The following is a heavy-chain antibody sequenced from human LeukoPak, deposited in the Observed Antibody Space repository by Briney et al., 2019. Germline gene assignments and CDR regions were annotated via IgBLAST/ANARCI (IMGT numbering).Heavy chain of an antibody. D-gene: IGHD6-13*01. CDR2: IYTSGST. V-gene: IGHV4-4*07. J-gene: IGHJ4*02. CDR3: ARGRLKSNVRVSQAAHSSSWYSYYFDY. Sequence: SETLSLTCTVSGGSISSYYWSWIRQPAGKGLEWIGRIYTSGSTNYNPSLKSRVTTSIDTSKNQFSLKLSSVTVADTAVYYCARGRLKSNVRVSQAAHSSSWYSYYFDYWGQGTLVTVSS. CDR1: GGSISSYY.